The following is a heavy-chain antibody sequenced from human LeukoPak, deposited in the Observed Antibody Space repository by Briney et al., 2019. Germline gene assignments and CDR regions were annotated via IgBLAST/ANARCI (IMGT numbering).Heavy chain of an antibody. V-gene: IGHV4-59*01. CDR1: GGSLSSYY. CDR2: IYYSGST. Sequence: SETLSLTCTVSGGSLSSYYWSWIRQPPGKGLEWIGYIYYSGSTNYNPSLKSRVTISVDTSKNQFSLKLSSVTAADTAVYYCARDGAHYDFWSGYWARSHDAFDIWGQGTMVTVSS. D-gene: IGHD3-3*01. CDR3: ARDGAHYDFWSGYWARSHDAFDI. J-gene: IGHJ3*02.